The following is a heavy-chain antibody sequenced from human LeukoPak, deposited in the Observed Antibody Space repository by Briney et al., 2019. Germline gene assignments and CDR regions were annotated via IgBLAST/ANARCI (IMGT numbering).Heavy chain of an antibody. Sequence: SETLPLTCTVSGVSISSYYWSWIRQPPGKGLEWIGYIYYSGSTNYNPSLKSRVTISVDTSKNQFSLKLSSVTAADTAVYYCARGWFGELFLDYWGQGTLVTVSS. CDR2: IYYSGST. D-gene: IGHD3-10*01. V-gene: IGHV4-59*01. CDR1: GVSISSYY. CDR3: ARGWFGELFLDY. J-gene: IGHJ4*02.